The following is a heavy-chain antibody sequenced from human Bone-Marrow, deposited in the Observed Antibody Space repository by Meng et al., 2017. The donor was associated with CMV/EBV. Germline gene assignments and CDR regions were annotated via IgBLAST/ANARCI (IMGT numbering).Heavy chain of an antibody. V-gene: IGHV4-39*07. CDR2: IYYSGST. CDR1: GGSISSSSYY. J-gene: IGHJ2*01. D-gene: IGHD2-21*01. CDR3: ARDPVVVIAIAGWYFDL. Sequence: SETLSLTCTVSGGSISSSSYYWGWIRQPPGKGLEWIGSIYYSGSTYYNPSLKSRVTISVDTSKNQFSLKLSSVTAADTAVYYCARDPVVVIAIAGWYFDLWGRGNLVTVAS.